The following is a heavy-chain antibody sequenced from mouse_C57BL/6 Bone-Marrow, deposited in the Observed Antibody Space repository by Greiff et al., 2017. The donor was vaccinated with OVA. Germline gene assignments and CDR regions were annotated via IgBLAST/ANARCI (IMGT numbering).Heavy chain of an antibody. CDR1: GYTFTDYY. CDR2: INPYNGGT. CDR3: ARNYGYAMDY. D-gene: IGHD2-4*01. Sequence: VQLQQSGPVLVKPGASVKMSCKASGYTFTDYYMNWVKQSHGKSLEWIGVINPYNGGTSYNQKFKGKATLTVDKSSSTAYMELNSLTSEDSVVYYCARNYGYAMDYWGQGTSVTVSS. V-gene: IGHV1-19*01. J-gene: IGHJ4*01.